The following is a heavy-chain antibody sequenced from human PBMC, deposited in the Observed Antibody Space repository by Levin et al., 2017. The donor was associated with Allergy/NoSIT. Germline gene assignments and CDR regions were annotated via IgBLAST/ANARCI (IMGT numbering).Heavy chain of an antibody. J-gene: IGHJ6*02. CDR2: IYYSGST. V-gene: IGHV4-30-4*01. Sequence: SETLSLTCTVSGGSISSGDYYWSWIRQPPGKGLEWIGYIYYSGSTYYNPSLKSRVTISVDTSKNQFSLKLSSVTAADTAVYYCARELSTSYGMDVWGQGTTVTVSS. CDR1: GGSISSGDYY. D-gene: IGHD2/OR15-2a*01. CDR3: ARELSTSYGMDV.